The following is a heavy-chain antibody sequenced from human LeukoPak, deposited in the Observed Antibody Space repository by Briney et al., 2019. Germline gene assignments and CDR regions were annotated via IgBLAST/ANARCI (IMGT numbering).Heavy chain of an antibody. D-gene: IGHD5-18*01. CDR1: GYTFTSYD. CDR2: MNPNSGNT. V-gene: IGHV1-8*01. J-gene: IGHJ4*02. CDR3: ARVGYSYGTTYHY. Sequence: ASVKVSCKASGYTFTSYDINWLRQATGQGLEWMGWMNPNSGNTGYAQKFQGRVTMTRNSSISTAYMELSSLRSEDTAVYYRARVGYSYGTTYHYWGQGTLVTVSS.